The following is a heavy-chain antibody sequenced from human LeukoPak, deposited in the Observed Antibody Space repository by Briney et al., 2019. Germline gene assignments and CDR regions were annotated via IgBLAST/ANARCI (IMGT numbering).Heavy chain of an antibody. J-gene: IGHJ6*02. CDR2: IIPILGIA. Sequence: SVKLSCKASGGTFTSYAISWVRQAPGQGLEWMGRIIPILGIATYAQKFQGRVTITADKSTSTAYMELSSLRSEDTAVYYCARAPYDSSGYYGGNYYYGMDVWGQGTTVTVSS. V-gene: IGHV1-69*04. CDR1: GGTFTSYA. D-gene: IGHD3-22*01. CDR3: ARAPYDSSGYYGGNYYYGMDV.